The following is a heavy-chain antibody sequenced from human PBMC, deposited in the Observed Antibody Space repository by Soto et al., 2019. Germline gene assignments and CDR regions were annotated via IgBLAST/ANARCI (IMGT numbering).Heavy chain of an antibody. D-gene: IGHD3-10*01. J-gene: IGHJ4*02. CDR3: ARTGEDY. V-gene: IGHV3-7*01. CDR2: INKDGGET. CDR1: GFTFTNYW. Sequence: GGSLRLSCSASGFTFTNYWMAWLRQAPGKGLEWVANINKDGGETYYVESVKGRFTISRDNARTSLYLQMSSLRAEDTAVYYCARTGEDYWGQGTLVTVSS.